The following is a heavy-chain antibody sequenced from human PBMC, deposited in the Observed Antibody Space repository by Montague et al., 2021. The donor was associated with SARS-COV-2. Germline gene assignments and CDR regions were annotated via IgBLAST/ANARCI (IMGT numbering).Heavy chain of an antibody. CDR2: IYYSGST. Sequence: SETLSLTCTVSGASISSYYWGWIRQPPGKGLEWIGYIYYSGSTNYNPSLKSRVTISVDTSKNQFSLRLSSVTAADTAVYYCARVFPRWLQFDPYFDYWGQGTLVTVSS. V-gene: IGHV4-59*01. D-gene: IGHD5-24*01. CDR3: ARVFPRWLQFDPYFDY. J-gene: IGHJ4*02. CDR1: GASISSYY.